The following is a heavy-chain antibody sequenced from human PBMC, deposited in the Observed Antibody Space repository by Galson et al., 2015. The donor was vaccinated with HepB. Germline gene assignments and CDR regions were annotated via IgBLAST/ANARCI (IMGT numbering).Heavy chain of an antibody. CDR2: ITISSSYI. CDR3: AKQWLVGYTHFDY. D-gene: IGHD6-19*01. V-gene: IGHV3-21*01. CDR1: GFPFSSYT. J-gene: IGHJ4*02. Sequence: SVRLSCAASGFPFSSYTMNWVRQAPGKGLEWVSSITISSSYIYYADSVKGRLTISRDNAKNSLYLQMNSLRAEDTAVYYCAKQWLVGYTHFDYWGQGTLVTVSS.